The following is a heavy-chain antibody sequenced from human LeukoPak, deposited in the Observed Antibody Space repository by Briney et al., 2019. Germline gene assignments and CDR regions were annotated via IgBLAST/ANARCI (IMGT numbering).Heavy chain of an antibody. J-gene: IGHJ4*02. CDR2: ISGSGGST. CDR3: AVLGGCSSTSCYSVY. Sequence: SGGSLRLSCAASGFTFSSYAMSWVRQAPGKGLEWVSAISGSGGSTYYADSVKGRFTISRDNSKNTLYLQMNSLRAEDTAVYYCAVLGGCSSTSCYSVYWGQGTLVTVSS. V-gene: IGHV3-23*01. CDR1: GFTFSSYA. D-gene: IGHD2-2*02.